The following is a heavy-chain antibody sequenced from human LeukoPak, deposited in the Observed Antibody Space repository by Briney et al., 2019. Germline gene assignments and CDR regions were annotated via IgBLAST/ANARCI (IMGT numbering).Heavy chain of an antibody. CDR1: GGSISSGSYY. CDR2: IYTSGST. D-gene: IGHD3-3*01. J-gene: IGHJ4*02. V-gene: IGHV4-61*02. CDR3: ATIMGPYDFWSGYYRDY. Sequence: SETLSLTCTVSGGSISSGSYYWSWIRQPAGKRLEWIGRIYTSGSTNYNPSLKSRVTISVGASKKQFSLKLSSVTAADTAVYYCATIMGPYDFWSGYYRDYWGQGTLVTVSS.